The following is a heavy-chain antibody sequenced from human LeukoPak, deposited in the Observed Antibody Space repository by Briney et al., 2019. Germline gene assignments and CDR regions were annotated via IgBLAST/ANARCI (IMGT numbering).Heavy chain of an antibody. CDR1: GFTFSSYS. J-gene: IGHJ4*02. CDR3: AREGFIVVVPAAPRRYFDY. Sequence: PGGSLRLSCAASGFTFSSYSMNWVRQAPGKGLEWVSSISSSSSYIYYADSVKGRFTISRDNAKNSLYLQMNSLRAEDTAVYYCAREGFIVVVPAAPRRYFDYWGQGTLVTVSS. D-gene: IGHD2-2*01. V-gene: IGHV3-21*01. CDR2: ISSSSSYI.